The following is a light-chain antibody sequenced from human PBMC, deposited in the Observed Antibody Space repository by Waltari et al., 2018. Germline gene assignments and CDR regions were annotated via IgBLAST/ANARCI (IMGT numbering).Light chain of an antibody. Sequence: SYELTQPPSVSVSPGQQASITCSGARLGDKYASWYQQKPGQSPVLVIYQDFKRPSGIPERFSGSNSGNTATLTISGTQAIDEADYYCQAWDRSSMVFGGGTKLTVL. CDR3: QAWDRSSMV. J-gene: IGLJ2*01. V-gene: IGLV3-1*01. CDR1: RLGDKY. CDR2: QDF.